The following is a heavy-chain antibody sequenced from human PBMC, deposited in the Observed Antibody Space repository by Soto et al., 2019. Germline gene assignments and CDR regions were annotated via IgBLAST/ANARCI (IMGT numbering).Heavy chain of an antibody. V-gene: IGHV4-30-4*01. Sequence: QVQLQESGPGVVKASQTLSLTCTVSGGSISRGNYYWSWIRQSPGKGLEWIGYIYYSGNTYYNPSLRGRISISVDTSKNQFTLQLSSVTAADTAVYYCARDGIAVAGVSYFDYWGQGTQVTVSS. CDR3: ARDGIAVAGVSYFDY. CDR2: IYYSGNT. CDR1: GGSISRGNYY. D-gene: IGHD6-19*01. J-gene: IGHJ4*02.